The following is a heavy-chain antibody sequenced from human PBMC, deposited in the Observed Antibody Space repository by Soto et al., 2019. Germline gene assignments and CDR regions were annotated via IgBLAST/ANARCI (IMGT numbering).Heavy chain of an antibody. CDR3: ARGGWYLDQ. CDR2: THNSGIT. Sequence: SETLSLTCTFSGGSISPYYWSWIRQPPGKGLDWIGYTHNSGITNYHPSLKSRVTMSLDTSKNQITLRLNSVSAAETAVYYCARGGWYLDQWGQGTLVTVSS. V-gene: IGHV4-59*08. D-gene: IGHD6-19*01. CDR1: GGSISPYY. J-gene: IGHJ4*02.